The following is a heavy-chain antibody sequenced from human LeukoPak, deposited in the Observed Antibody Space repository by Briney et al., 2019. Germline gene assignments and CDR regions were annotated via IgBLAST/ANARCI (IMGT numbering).Heavy chain of an antibody. Sequence: SETLSPTCAVYGGSFSGYYWSWLRQPPGKGLEWIGEINHSGSTNYNPSLKSRVTISVDTSKNQFSLKLSSVTAADTAVYYCARDPYGENWFDPWGQGTLVTVSS. CDR3: ARDPYGENWFDP. J-gene: IGHJ5*02. CDR1: GGSFSGYY. CDR2: INHSGST. V-gene: IGHV4-34*01. D-gene: IGHD3-10*01.